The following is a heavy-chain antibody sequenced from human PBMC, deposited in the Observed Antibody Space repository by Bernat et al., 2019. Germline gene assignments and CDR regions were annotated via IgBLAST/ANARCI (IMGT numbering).Heavy chain of an antibody. CDR3: ARVRGFWSGYYYYAFDV. D-gene: IGHD3-3*01. Sequence: QVQLQESGPGLVKPSQTLSLTCTVPGGSISSGGYYWSWIRQHPGKGLAWIGYIYYSGSTYYNLSLKSRVTISVDKSKNQFSPKVSSVTAADTAVYYCARVRGFWSGYYYYAFDVWGQGTMVTVSS. J-gene: IGHJ3*01. CDR1: GGSISSGGYY. V-gene: IGHV4-31*03. CDR2: IYYSGST.